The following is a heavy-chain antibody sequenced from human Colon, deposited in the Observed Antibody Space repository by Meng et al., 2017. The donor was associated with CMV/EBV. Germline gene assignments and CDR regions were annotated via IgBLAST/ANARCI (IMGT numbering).Heavy chain of an antibody. CDR2: IIPIFGTA. CDR1: GGTFSSYP. CDR3: ARDIDSAEGY. Sequence: GAEVRKPVSLLKFSCKASGGTFSSYPISWVRQAPGQGLEWMGGIIPIFGTANYAQKFQGRVTITADESTSTAYMELSSLRSEDTAVYYCARDIDSAEGYWGQGTLVTVSS. V-gene: IGHV1-69*01. D-gene: IGHD1-26*01. J-gene: IGHJ4*02.